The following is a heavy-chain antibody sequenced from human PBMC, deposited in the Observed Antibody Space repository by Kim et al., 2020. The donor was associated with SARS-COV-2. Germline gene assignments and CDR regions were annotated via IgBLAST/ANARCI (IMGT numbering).Heavy chain of an antibody. D-gene: IGHD6-13*01. CDR3: AAGAAAGKSNWFDP. CDR2: FDPEDGET. Sequence: ASVKVSCKVSGYTLTELSMHWVRQAPGKGLEWMGGFDPEDGETIYAQKFQGRVTMTEDTSTDTAYMELSSLRSEDTAVYYCAAGAAAGKSNWFDPWGQGPLVTVST. J-gene: IGHJ5*02. CDR1: GYTLTELS. V-gene: IGHV1-24*01.